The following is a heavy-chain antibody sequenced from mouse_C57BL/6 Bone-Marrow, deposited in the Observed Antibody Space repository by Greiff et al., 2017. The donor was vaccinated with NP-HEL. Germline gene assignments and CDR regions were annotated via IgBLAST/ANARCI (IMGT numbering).Heavy chain of an antibody. CDR2: IDPSDSET. V-gene: IGHV1-52*01. D-gene: IGHD1-1*01. CDR1: GYTFTSYW. CDR3: ARSVVYYYGTLDY. J-gene: IGHJ2*01. Sequence: QVQLQQPGAELVRPGSSVKLSCKASGYTFTSYWMHWVKQRPIQGLEWIGNIDPSDSETHSNQKFKDKATLTVDKSSSTAYMQLSSLTSEDSAVYYCARSVVYYYGTLDYWGQGTTLTVSS.